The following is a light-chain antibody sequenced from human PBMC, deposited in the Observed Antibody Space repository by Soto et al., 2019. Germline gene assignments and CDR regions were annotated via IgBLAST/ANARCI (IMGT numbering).Light chain of an antibody. V-gene: IGKV1-5*03. CDR3: HHYDSYPFT. J-gene: IGKJ4*01. Sequence: DIPMTQSPSTLSASEGDRVTITCRASQSINNWLAWNQQKPGKAPKLLISKASNLKSVVISRFSGTGSGTEFTLTISSLQPDDFASYYCHHYDSYPFTFGGGTKVEI. CDR1: QSINNW. CDR2: KAS.